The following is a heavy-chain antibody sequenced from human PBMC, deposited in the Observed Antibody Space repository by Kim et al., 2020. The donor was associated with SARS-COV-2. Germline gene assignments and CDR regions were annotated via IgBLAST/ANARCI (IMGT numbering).Heavy chain of an antibody. J-gene: IGHJ4*02. D-gene: IGHD1-26*01. CDR2: IYYSGST. V-gene: IGHV4-59*08. CDR3: ARSGSYLLVLSY. Sequence: SETLSLTCTVSGGSINNYYWSWIRQPPGKGLEWVGYIYYSGSTNYNPSLKSRVTMSVDTSKNQFSLKLSSVTAADTAVYYCARSGSYLLVLSYWGQGTLVTVSS. CDR1: GGSINNYY.